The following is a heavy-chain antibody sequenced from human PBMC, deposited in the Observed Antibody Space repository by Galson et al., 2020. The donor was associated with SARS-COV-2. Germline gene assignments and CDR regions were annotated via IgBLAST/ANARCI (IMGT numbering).Heavy chain of an antibody. D-gene: IGHD4-17*01. CDR1: GGSISTGDYY. J-gene: IGHJ6*02. CDR2: IYYTGST. CDR3: ARVRAWGDYGYYYYGMDV. Sequence: SETLSLTCTVSGGSISTGDYYWSWIRQPPGKGLEWIGYIYYTGSTYYNPSLKSRVSLSIDTSKNQFSLKLSSVTAADTAVYYCARVRAWGDYGYYYYGMDVWGQGTTVTVSS. V-gene: IGHV4-30-4*01.